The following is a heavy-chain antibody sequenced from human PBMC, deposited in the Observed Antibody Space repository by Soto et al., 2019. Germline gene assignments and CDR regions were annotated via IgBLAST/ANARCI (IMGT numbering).Heavy chain of an antibody. J-gene: IGHJ4*02. CDR2: ISAYNGNT. CDR1: AYTYG. CDR3: ARENSYFDY. Sequence: ASVKVSCKASAYTYGISWVRQAPGQGLEWMGWISAYNGNTNYAQKLQGRLTMTADTSTSTACMELRSLRSDDTAVYYCARENSYFDYWGQGTLVTVSS. V-gene: IGHV1-18*01.